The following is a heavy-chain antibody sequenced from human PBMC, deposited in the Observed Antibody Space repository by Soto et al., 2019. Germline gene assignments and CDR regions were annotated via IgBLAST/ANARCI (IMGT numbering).Heavy chain of an antibody. CDR3: ASSSLYGMDV. Sequence: SETLSLTCTVSGGSISNYYWNWIRQPAGKGLQWIGRIYSSGSTNYNPSLKSRVTMSVDTSRNQFSLKPTSVTAADTAVYYCASSSLYGMDVWGQGTTVTV. V-gene: IGHV4-4*07. CDR2: IYSSGST. J-gene: IGHJ6*02. CDR1: GGSISNYY.